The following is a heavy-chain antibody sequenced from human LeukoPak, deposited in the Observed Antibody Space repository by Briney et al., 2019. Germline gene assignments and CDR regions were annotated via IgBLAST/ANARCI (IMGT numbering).Heavy chain of an antibody. D-gene: IGHD3-3*02. J-gene: IGHJ4*02. CDR3: ASISNHIDY. CDR1: GYTFGGYY. Sequence: ASVKVSCKASGYTFGGYYLHWVRQAPGQGLEWLGQINPNSGGTNYAQKFQGRVTMTRDTSTSTVYMELSSLRSEDTAVYYCASISNHIDYWGQGTLVTVSS. CDR2: INPNSGGT. V-gene: IGHV1-2*06.